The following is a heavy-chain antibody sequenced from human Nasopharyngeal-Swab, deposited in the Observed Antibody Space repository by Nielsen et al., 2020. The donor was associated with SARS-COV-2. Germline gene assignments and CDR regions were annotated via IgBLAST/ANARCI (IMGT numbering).Heavy chain of an antibody. CDR1: GFTFSSYA. Sequence: GEPLKISCAASGFTFSSYAMHWVRQAPGKGLEWVAVISYDGSNKYYADSVKGRFTISRDNSKNTLYLQMNSLRAEDTAVYYCARSARSWYRAYYYYMDVWGKGTTVTVSS. D-gene: IGHD6-13*01. J-gene: IGHJ6*03. CDR2: ISYDGSNK. V-gene: IGHV3-30-3*01. CDR3: ARSARSWYRAYYYYMDV.